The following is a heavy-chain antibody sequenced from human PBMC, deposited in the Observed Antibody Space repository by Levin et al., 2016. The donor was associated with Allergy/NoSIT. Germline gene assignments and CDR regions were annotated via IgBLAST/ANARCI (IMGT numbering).Heavy chain of an antibody. J-gene: IGHJ6*02. V-gene: IGHV1-18*01. CDR1: GYTFTSYG. CDR2: ISAYNGNT. CDR3: AREGMVQGDYYYGMDV. D-gene: IGHD3-10*01. Sequence: ASVKVSCKASGYTFTSYGISWVRQAPGQGLEWMGWISAYNGNTNYAQKFQGRVTITADKSTSTAYMELSSLRSEDTAVYYCAREGMVQGDYYYGMDVWGQGTTVTVSS.